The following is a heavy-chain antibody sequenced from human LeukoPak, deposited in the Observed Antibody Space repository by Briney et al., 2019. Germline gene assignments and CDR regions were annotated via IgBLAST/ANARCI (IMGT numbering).Heavy chain of an antibody. D-gene: IGHD1-1*01. CDR3: ASGFRGQLGYFDY. Sequence: PSETLSLTCTVSGDSISSYYWSWIRQPPGKGLEWIGYIYYSGSSNYNPSLKSRVTMSVDTSKNHFSLKLSSVTAADTAVYYCASGFRGQLGYFDYWGQGTLVTVSS. V-gene: IGHV4-59*01. CDR1: GDSISSYY. J-gene: IGHJ4*02. CDR2: IYYSGSS.